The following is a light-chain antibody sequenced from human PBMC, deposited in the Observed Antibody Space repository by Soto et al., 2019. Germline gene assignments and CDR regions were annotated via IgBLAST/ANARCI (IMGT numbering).Light chain of an antibody. CDR3: QQYSDLPMT. Sequence: ETVMTQSPATLPVSPGERATLSCRASQSVRSNLAWYQQKPGQAPRLLIYGASRRATGIPDRFSGSASGTDFTLTISRLEPEDFAVYFCQQYSDLPMTFGQGTRLEIK. CDR2: GAS. J-gene: IGKJ5*01. CDR1: QSVRSN. V-gene: IGKV3D-15*02.